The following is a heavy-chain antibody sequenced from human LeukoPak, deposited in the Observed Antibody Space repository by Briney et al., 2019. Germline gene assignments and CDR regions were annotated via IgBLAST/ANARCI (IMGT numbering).Heavy chain of an antibody. J-gene: IGHJ3*02. CDR2: IYYSGST. CDR1: GGAISSYH. Sequence: PSETLSLTCTVSGGAISSYHWSWIRQPPGKGLEWIGYIYYSGSTNYHPSLKSRVTMSVDTSKNQFSLKLSSVTAADTALYYCARGLRFLEWSHDAFDIWGQGTTVTVSS. V-gene: IGHV4-59*01. CDR3: ARGLRFLEWSHDAFDI. D-gene: IGHD3-3*01.